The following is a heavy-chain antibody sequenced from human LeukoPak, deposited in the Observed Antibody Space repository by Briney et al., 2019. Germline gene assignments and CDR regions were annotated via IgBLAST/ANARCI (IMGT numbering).Heavy chain of an antibody. CDR3: ARDAPLTSSGYLDY. CDR1: GGSISSYY. CDR2: IYYSGST. J-gene: IGHJ4*02. Sequence: SETLSLTCTVSGGSISSYYWSWIRQPPGKGLEWIGYIYYSGSTNYNPSLKSRVTISVDTSKNQFSLKLSSVTAADTAVYYCARDAPLTSSGYLDYWGQGTLVTVSS. D-gene: IGHD3-22*01. V-gene: IGHV4-59*12.